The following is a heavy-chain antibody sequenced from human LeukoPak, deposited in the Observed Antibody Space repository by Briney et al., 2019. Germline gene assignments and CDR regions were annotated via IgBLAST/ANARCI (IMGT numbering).Heavy chain of an antibody. V-gene: IGHV4-34*01. CDR2: INHSGST. CDR1: GGSFSGYY. CDR3: ARGRGDDYVWGSYRPPDY. Sequence: PSETLSLTCAVYGGSFSGYYWSWIRQPPGKGLEWIGEINHSGSTNYNPSLKSRVTISVDTSKYQFSLKLSSVTAADTAVYYCARGRGDDYVWGSYRPPDYWGQGTLVTVSS. D-gene: IGHD3-16*02. J-gene: IGHJ4*02.